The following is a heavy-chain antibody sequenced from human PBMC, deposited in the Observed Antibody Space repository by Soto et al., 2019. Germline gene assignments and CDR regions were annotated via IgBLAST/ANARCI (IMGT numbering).Heavy chain of an antibody. CDR3: ARSPSTVPNLAPGGIDY. V-gene: IGHV4-31*03. D-gene: IGHD4-17*01. Sequence: PSETLSLTCTVSGGSISSGGYYWSWIRQHPGKGLEWIGYIYYSGSTYYNPSLKSRVTISVDTSKNQFSLKLSSVTAADTAVYYCARSPSTVPNLAPGGIDYWGQGTLVTVSS. CDR1: GGSISSGGYY. CDR2: IYYSGST. J-gene: IGHJ4*02.